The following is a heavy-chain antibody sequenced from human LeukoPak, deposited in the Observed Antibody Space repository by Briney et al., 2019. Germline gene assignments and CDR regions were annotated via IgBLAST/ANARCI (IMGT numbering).Heavy chain of an antibody. CDR2: IYYSGRP. J-gene: IGHJ6*02. Sequence: ASETLSLTCTVSGGPISSYYWRWIRQPPGKGLEWIGYIYYSGRPNYNPSLKSRVTISVDTSKNQFSLQLSSVTAADTAVYYCARRRNDILTAPYYYYYGMDVWGQGTTVTVSS. V-gene: IGHV4-59*08. D-gene: IGHD3-9*01. CDR3: ARRRNDILTAPYYYYYGMDV. CDR1: GGPISSYY.